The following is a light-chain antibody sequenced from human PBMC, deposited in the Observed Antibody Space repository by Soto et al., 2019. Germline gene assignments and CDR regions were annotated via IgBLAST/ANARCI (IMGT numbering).Light chain of an antibody. CDR1: QRLRAW. Sequence: DIQMTQSPFILSASVGDRVNINCRASQRLRAWLAWYQQKPGKDPRILIYKASTLTSGVTSRFRSSGSGTPFTLTISSLHHDDFATYYCQQYNTYRCTFDKGTKLHIK. J-gene: IGKJ2*02. V-gene: IGKV1-5*03. CDR2: KAS. CDR3: QQYNTYRCT.